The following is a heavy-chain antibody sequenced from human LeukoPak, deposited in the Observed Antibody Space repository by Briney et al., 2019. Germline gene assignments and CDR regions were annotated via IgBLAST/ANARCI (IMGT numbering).Heavy chain of an antibody. CDR1: GFTFSSYA. D-gene: IGHD6-13*01. V-gene: IGHV3-23*01. Sequence: PGGSLRLSCAASGFTFSSYAMSWVRQAPGKGLEWVSAISGSGGSTYYADSVKGRFTISRDNSKNTLYLQMNSLRAEDTAVYYCARDSPRGSSSWYYFDYWGQGTLVTASS. J-gene: IGHJ4*02. CDR2: ISGSGGST. CDR3: ARDSPRGSSSWYYFDY.